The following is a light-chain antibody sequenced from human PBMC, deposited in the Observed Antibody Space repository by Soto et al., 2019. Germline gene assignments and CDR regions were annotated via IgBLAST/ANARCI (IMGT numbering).Light chain of an antibody. Sequence: EIVLTQSPATLSLSPWERATLSCRASQSVSSYLAWYQQKPGQAPRLLIYDASSRASGIPDRFSGSGSGTDFTLTISRLQPEDFALYYCQHYGDSSWTFGQGTQVDIK. CDR2: DAS. V-gene: IGKV3-11*01. CDR3: QHYGDSSWT. CDR1: QSVSSY. J-gene: IGKJ1*01.